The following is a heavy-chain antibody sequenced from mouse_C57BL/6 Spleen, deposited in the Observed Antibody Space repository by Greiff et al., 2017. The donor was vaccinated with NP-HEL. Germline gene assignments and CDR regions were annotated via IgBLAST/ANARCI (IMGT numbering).Heavy chain of an antibody. CDR1: GYTFTSYW. Sequence: VQLQQPGAELVMPGASVKLSCKASGYTFTSYWMHWVKQRPGQGLEWIGEIDPSDSYPNYNQKFKGKSTLTVDKSSSTAYMQLSSLTSEDSAVYYCATGFYYAMDYWGQGTSVTVSS. D-gene: IGHD4-1*01. CDR2: IDPSDSYP. CDR3: ATGFYYAMDY. V-gene: IGHV1-69*01. J-gene: IGHJ4*01.